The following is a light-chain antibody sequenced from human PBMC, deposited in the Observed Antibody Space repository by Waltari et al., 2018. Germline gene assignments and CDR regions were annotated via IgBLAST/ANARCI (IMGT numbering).Light chain of an antibody. CDR2: RAS. J-gene: IGKJ2*01. CDR1: QNIRIG. V-gene: IGKV1-5*03. Sequence: DIQMTQSPSTLSASVGDRVTITCRASQNIRIGLAWYQQKPGEAPKRLMNRASNLKSGVPSRFSGSGSGTEFALTIDSLQPDDFATYYCQQHSSFPVTFGQGTKLEIK. CDR3: QQHSSFPVT.